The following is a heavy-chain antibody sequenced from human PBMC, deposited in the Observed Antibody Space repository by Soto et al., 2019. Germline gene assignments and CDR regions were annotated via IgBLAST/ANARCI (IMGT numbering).Heavy chain of an antibody. V-gene: IGHV3-11*01. CDR3: ARVYDYIWGSYRPPGAFDI. D-gene: IGHD3-16*02. CDR1: GFTFSDYY. CDR2: ISSSGSTI. J-gene: IGHJ3*02. Sequence: GGSLRLSCAASGFTFSDYYMSWIRQAPGKGLEWVSYISSSGSTIYYADSVKGRFTISRDNAKNSLYLQMNSLRAEDTAVYYCARVYDYIWGSYRPPGAFDIWGQGTMVTVSS.